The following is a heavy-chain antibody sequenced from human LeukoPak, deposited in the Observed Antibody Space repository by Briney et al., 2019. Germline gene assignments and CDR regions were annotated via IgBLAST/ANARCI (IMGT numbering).Heavy chain of an antibody. Sequence: GGSLRLSCAASGCTVSSNYMSWVRQAPGKGLEWVSVIYSGGSTYYADSVKGRFTISRDNSKNTLYLQMNSLRAEDTAVYYCAGSGSYGQYYFDYWGQGTLVTVSS. V-gene: IGHV3-53*01. CDR1: GCTVSSNY. J-gene: IGHJ4*02. CDR3: AGSGSYGQYYFDY. D-gene: IGHD1-26*01. CDR2: IYSGGST.